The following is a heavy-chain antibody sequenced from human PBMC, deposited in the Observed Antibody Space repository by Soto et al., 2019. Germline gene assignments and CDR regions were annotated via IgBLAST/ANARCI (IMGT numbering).Heavy chain of an antibody. CDR2: VSHDGRNT. CDR1: GFTFSDYA. V-gene: IGHV3-30*18. D-gene: IGHD6-19*01. Sequence: VQLVESGGGVVQPGRSLRLSCAASGFTFSDYAMHWVRQAPGKGLEWVAVVSHDGRNTHYADSVKGRFTISRDSSKNTVSLKMTSLRAEDTAVYYCAKGGRQWLVTSDFNYWGQGARVTVSS. CDR3: AKGGRQWLVTSDFNY. J-gene: IGHJ4*02.